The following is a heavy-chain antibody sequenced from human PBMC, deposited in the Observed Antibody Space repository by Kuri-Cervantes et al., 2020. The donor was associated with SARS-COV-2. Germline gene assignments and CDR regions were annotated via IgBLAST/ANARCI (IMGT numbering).Heavy chain of an antibody. Sequence: SETLSLTCTVSGGSISSSSYYWGWIRQPPGKGLEWIGSIYYSGSTYYNPSLKSRVTISVDTSKNQFSLKLSSVTAADTAVYYCARLEPTMVGIAGDGGGFDYWGQGTLVTVSS. D-gene: IGHD3-10*01. J-gene: IGHJ4*02. CDR1: GGSISSSSYY. V-gene: IGHV4-39*01. CDR2: IYYSGST. CDR3: ARLEPTMVGIAGDGGGFDY.